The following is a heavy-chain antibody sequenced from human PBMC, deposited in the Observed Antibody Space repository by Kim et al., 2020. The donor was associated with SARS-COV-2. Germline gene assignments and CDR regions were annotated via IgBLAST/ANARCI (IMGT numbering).Heavy chain of an antibody. CDR3: ARAHYYVRYAFDI. D-gene: IGHD3-10*02. V-gene: IGHV3-11*05. CDR1: GFTFSDYY. J-gene: IGHJ3*02. CDR2: ISSSSSYT. Sequence: GGSLRLSCAASGFTFSDYYMSWIRQAPGKGLEWVSYISSSSSYTNYADSVKGRFTISRDNAKNSLYLQMNSLRAEDTAVYYCARAHYYVRYAFDIWGQGTMDTVSS.